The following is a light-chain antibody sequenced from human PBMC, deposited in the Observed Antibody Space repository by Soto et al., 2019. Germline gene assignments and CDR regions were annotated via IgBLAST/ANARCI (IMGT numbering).Light chain of an antibody. CDR1: QSVSNN. CDR3: QQYNDWPPVT. J-gene: IGKJ5*01. CDR2: GAS. V-gene: IGKV3-15*01. Sequence: ETVMTQSPATLAVSPGERATLSCRASQSVSNNLAWYQQKPSQAPRLLIYGASTRATGIPARFSGSGSGTEFTLTISSLQSEDFAVYYCQQYNDWPPVTFGQGTRLEIK.